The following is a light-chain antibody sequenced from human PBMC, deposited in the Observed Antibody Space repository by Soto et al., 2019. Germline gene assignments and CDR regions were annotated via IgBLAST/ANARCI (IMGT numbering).Light chain of an antibody. V-gene: IGLV2-8*01. Sequence: QSALTQPPSASGSPGQSGTISCTGTSSDVGGYNYVSWYQQHAGKAPKLMIYEVAKRPSGVPDRFSGSKSANTASLTVSGFQAEDEPDYYCGSYAGSNIVFGGGTKVTAL. CDR2: EVA. CDR1: SSDVGGYNY. J-gene: IGLJ2*01. CDR3: GSYAGSNIV.